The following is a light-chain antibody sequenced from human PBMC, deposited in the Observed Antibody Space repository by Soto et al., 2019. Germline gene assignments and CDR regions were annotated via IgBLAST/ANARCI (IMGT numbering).Light chain of an antibody. CDR1: QSVGSTY. CDR2: GAS. CDR3: QLYGSSIT. Sequence: EIVLTQSPGTLYLSPGERATLSCRASQSVGSTYLAWYQQKPGQTPRLLIYGASSRATGIPDRFSGSGSGTDFTLTISRLEPEDFAVYYCQLYGSSITFGQGTRLEIK. J-gene: IGKJ5*01. V-gene: IGKV3-20*01.